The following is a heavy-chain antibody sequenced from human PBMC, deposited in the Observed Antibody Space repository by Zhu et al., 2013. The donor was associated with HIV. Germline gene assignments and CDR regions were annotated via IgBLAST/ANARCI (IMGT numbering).Heavy chain of an antibody. D-gene: IGHD3-22*01. CDR1: GGTFSSYA. V-gene: IGHV1-69*12. CDR2: IIPIFGTA. J-gene: IGHJ4*02. CDR3: ARGLDYYDSSGYYYFDY. Sequence: QVQLVQSGAEVKKPGSSVRVSCKASGGTFSSYAISWVRQAPGQGLEWMGGIIPIFGTANYAQKFQGRVTITADESTSTAYMELSSLRSEDTAVYYCARGLDYYDSSGYYYFDYWGQGTLVTVSS.